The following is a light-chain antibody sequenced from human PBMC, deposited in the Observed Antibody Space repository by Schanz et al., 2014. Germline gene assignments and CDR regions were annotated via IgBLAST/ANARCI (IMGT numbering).Light chain of an antibody. V-gene: IGKV1-12*01. CDR1: QGISTW. J-gene: IGKJ3*01. Sequence: DIQMTQSPSSLSASVGDRVTITCRASQGISTWLAWYQQQPGRAPKLLIYAASTLNSGVPSRFSGSGSGTYFTLTISSLHPDDFATYFCQQANSFPFTFGPGTKVILK. CDR3: QQANSFPFT. CDR2: AAS.